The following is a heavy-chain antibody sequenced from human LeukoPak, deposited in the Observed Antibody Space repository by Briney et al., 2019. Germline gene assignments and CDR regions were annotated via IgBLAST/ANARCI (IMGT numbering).Heavy chain of an antibody. CDR2: ISWNSGSI. D-gene: IGHD3-3*01. CDR3: AKDSYWSGFFQSSFDY. V-gene: IGHV3-9*01. J-gene: IGHJ4*02. Sequence: PGGSLRLSCAASGFTFDDYAMHWVRHAPVKGLEWVSGISWNSGSIVYADSVKGRFTISRDNAKISLYLQMNSLRAEDTALYYCAKDSYWSGFFQSSFDYWGQGTLVTVSS. CDR1: GFTFDDYA.